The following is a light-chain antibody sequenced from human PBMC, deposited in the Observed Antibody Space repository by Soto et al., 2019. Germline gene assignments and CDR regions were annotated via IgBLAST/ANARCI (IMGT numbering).Light chain of an antibody. Sequence: QSALTQPASVSGSAGQSIAISCTGTSSDVGGYNYVSWYQRHPGKAPKLLLSEVSKRPSGVSDRYSGSKSGNTASLTISGLQTQDEADYYCSSFTSAYTFVFGTGTKVTVL. CDR2: EVS. CDR1: SSDVGGYNY. V-gene: IGLV2-14*01. J-gene: IGLJ1*01. CDR3: SSFTSAYTFV.